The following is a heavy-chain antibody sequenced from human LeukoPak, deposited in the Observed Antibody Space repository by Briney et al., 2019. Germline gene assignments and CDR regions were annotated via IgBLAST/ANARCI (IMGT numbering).Heavy chain of an antibody. CDR3: ARDSGTTGEVKFDP. CDR1: GGSIHSY. V-gene: IGHV4-4*07. J-gene: IGHJ5*02. D-gene: IGHD3-10*01. Sequence: SETLSLTCTVSGGSIHSYWSWIRQPAVKGLEWIGRISGSGTITYNPALQSRLTLSIDTSKNQFSLKLMSVTAADTAVYYCARDSGTTGEVKFDPWGQGTLVTVSS. CDR2: ISGSGTI.